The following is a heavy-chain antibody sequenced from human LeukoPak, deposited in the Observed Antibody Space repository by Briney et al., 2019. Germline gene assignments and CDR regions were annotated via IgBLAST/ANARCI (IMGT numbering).Heavy chain of an antibody. V-gene: IGHV3-23*01. CDR1: GLTFSSYA. Sequence: GGSLRLSCAASGLTFSSYAMSWVRQAPGKGLEWVSAISGSGGSTYYADSVKGRLTISRDNSKNTLYLQMNSLRAEDTAVYYCAKEGQWPNYYYGMDVWGQGTTVTVSS. J-gene: IGHJ6*02. CDR2: ISGSGGST. CDR3: AKEGQWPNYYYGMDV. D-gene: IGHD6-19*01.